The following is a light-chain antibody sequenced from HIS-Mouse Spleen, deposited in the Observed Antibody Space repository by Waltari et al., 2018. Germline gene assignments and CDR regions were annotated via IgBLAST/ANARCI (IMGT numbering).Light chain of an antibody. CDR3: YSAADNSGV. J-gene: IGLJ2*01. CDR2: KAR. V-gene: IGLV3-27*01. Sequence: SYELTQPFSVSVSPGQTARLTCSGDVLAKTSARWFQQKPGQAPGLGIDKARERPSGIPERFSGSSSGTTVTLTISGAQVEDEADYYCYSAADNSGVFGGGTKLTVL. CDR1: VLAKTS.